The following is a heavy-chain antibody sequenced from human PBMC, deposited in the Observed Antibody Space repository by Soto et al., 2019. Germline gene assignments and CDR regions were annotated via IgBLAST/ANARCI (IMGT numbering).Heavy chain of an antibody. J-gene: IGHJ4*02. Sequence: GGSLRLSCTVSGFTFSAFAMYWVRQAPGKGLEWVALISYDGTNEDYAESVRGRFTISRDNSKNTLYLDMNSLSAEDSAVYSCAEGVVRDPDYFAYWDPGTLLTV. CDR2: ISYDGTNE. V-gene: IGHV3-30*18. CDR1: GFTFSAFA. D-gene: IGHD2-21*01. CDR3: AEGVVRDPDYFAY.